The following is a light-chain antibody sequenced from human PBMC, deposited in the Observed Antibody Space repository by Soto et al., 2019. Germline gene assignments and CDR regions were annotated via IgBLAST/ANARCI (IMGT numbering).Light chain of an antibody. CDR1: QSVTSSY. J-gene: IGKJ1*01. V-gene: IGKV3-20*01. CDR3: QQYGSS. Sequence: EIVLTQSPGTLSLSPGERATLSCRASQSVTSSYLAWYQHKPGQAPRLLIYGASSRATGIPDRFSGSGSGTDFTLTISRLEPEDVAVYYCQQYGSSFGQGTKVDIK. CDR2: GAS.